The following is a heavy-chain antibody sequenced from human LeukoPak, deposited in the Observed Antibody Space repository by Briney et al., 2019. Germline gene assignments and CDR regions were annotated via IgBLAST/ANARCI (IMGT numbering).Heavy chain of an antibody. Sequence: PSETLSLTCTVSGGSLSSSSYYWGWIRQPPGKALEWIESIYYSVITSYSPSLKSRDTISADTSKNQFSLSLSSVTAADTAVYYCARPFQEGGYYGMDVWGQGTTVTVSS. J-gene: IGHJ6*02. D-gene: IGHD3-16*01. CDR2: IYYSVIT. CDR1: GGSLSSSSYY. CDR3: ARPFQEGGYYGMDV. V-gene: IGHV4-39*01.